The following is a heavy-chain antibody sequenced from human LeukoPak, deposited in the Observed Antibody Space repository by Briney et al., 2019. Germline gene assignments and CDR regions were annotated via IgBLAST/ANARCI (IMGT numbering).Heavy chain of an antibody. CDR2: IIPIFGTG. Sequence: SVKVSCKASGGTFSNYAISWVRQAPGQGLEWMGGIIPIFGTGNYAQKFQGRVTITADESTSTAYMELSSLRSEDTAVYYCARDGSGSYYSPLWVWGQGTLSPSPQ. CDR3: ARDGSGSYYSPLWV. V-gene: IGHV1-69*13. CDR1: GGTFSNYA. J-gene: IGHJ4*02. D-gene: IGHD3-10*01.